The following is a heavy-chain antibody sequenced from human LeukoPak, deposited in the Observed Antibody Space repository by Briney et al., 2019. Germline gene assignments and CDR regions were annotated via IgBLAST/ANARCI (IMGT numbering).Heavy chain of an antibody. CDR2: IYYSGST. D-gene: IGHD6-19*01. CDR1: GGSISSYY. V-gene: IGHV4-59*01. J-gene: IGHJ4*02. Sequence: SETLSLTCTVSGGSISSYYWSWIRQPPGNGLEWVGYIYYSGSTNYNPSLKSRVTISVDTSKNQFSLKLSSVTAADTVVYYCARNTGYSSGWSLYYFNYWGQGTLVTVSS. CDR3: ARNTGYSSGWSLYYFNY.